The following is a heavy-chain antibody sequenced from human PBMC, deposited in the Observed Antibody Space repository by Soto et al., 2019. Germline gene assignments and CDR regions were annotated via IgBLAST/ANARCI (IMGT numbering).Heavy chain of an antibody. V-gene: IGHV1-2*04. Sequence: ASVKVSCKTSGDTFIGYYMHWVRQASGQGLEWMGWINPNSGDTKYAQKFQGWVTMTRDTSVSTAYMELSRLKSDDTAVYYCAREGGYCSGGSCFDYWGQGTLVTVSS. J-gene: IGHJ4*02. CDR1: GDTFIGYY. D-gene: IGHD2-15*01. CDR3: AREGGYCSGGSCFDY. CDR2: INPNSGDT.